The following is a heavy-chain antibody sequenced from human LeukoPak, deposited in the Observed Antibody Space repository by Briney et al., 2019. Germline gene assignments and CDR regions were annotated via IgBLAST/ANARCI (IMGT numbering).Heavy chain of an antibody. V-gene: IGHV3-20*04. CDR3: ARDRYYDTSDFLDY. J-gene: IGHJ4*02. CDR2: INWNGDST. D-gene: IGHD3-22*01. Sequence: GGSLRLSCAASGFTFDYYGMSWVRQAPGKGLEWVSGINWNGDSTDYADSVKGRFTISRDNAKNSLYLQMNSLRAEDTAFYFCARDRYYDTSDFLDYWGQGILVTVSS. CDR1: GFTFDYYG.